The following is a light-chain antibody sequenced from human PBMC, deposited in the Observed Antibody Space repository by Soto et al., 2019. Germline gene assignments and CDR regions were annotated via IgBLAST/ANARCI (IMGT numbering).Light chain of an antibody. CDR1: QSVSTNY. J-gene: IGKJ1*01. V-gene: IGKV3-20*01. CDR3: QQYHTSPPGT. Sequence: EIVLTQSPGTLSLSPGERATLSCRASQSVSTNYLAWYQKKPGQAPRLLIYGASSRATGIPDRFSGSGSGTGFTLTISRLEPEDFAVYYCQQYHTSPPGTFGQGTKVEVK. CDR2: GAS.